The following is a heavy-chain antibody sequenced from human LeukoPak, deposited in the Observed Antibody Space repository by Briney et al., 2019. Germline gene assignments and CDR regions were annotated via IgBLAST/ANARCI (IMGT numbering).Heavy chain of an antibody. D-gene: IGHD2-2*01. CDR3: TRAYTQLGFDP. J-gene: IGHJ5*02. CDR2: IRSKAYGGTT. V-gene: IGHV3-49*03. Sequence: PGRSLRLSCTASGFTFGDYAMSWFRQAPGKALEWVGFIRSKAYGGTTEYAASVKGRFTISRDDSKSIAYLQMNSLKTEDTAVYYCTRAYTQLGFDPWGQGTLVTVSS. CDR1: GFTFGDYA.